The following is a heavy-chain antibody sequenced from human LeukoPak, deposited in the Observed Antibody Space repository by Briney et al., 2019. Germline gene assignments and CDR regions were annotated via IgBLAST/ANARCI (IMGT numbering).Heavy chain of an antibody. J-gene: IGHJ4*02. CDR2: IIPIFGTA. Sequence: ASVKVSCKASGGTFSSYAISWVRQAPGQGLEWMGGIIPIFGTANYAQKFQGRVTITADESTSTAYMELRSLRSDDTAVYYCARDMRGAQSLWRYYFDYWGQGTLVTVSS. CDR1: GGTFSSYA. V-gene: IGHV1-69*13. D-gene: IGHD1-26*01. CDR3: ARDMRGAQSLWRYYFDY.